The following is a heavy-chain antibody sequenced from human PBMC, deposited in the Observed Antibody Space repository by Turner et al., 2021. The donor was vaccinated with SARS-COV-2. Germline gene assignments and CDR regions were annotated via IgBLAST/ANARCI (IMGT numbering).Heavy chain of an antibody. Sequence: EVQLLESGGGLVQPGGSLRVSCAASGFIFSNNAMSWVRQAPGKGLEWVSTISGGGGSTYYADSVKGRFTISRDNSKNTLYLQMNSLRAEDTAVYFCARGIWGDAFDIWGQGTMVTVSS. V-gene: IGHV3-23*01. CDR1: GFIFSNNA. CDR3: ARGIWGDAFDI. J-gene: IGHJ3*02. D-gene: IGHD3-16*01. CDR2: ISGGGGST.